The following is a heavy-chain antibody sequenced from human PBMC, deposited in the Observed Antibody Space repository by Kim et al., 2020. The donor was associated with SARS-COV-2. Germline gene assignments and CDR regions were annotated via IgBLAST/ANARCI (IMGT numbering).Heavy chain of an antibody. V-gene: IGHV3-23*01. Sequence: GGSLRLSCAASGFTFTTYAMIWVRQAPGKGLEWVSSISAYGGDVTVYADSVKGRFTISRDNSKNTLFLQMTSLRAEDTAIYYCAKASVSNMVRGKGADSWGQGTLVTVSS. J-gene: IGHJ5*01. CDR1: GFTFTTYA. CDR3: AKASVSNMVRGKGADS. CDR2: ISAYGGDVT. D-gene: IGHD3-10*01.